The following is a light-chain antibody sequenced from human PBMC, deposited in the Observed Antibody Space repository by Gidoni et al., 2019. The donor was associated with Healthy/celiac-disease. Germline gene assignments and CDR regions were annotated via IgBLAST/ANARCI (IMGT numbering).Light chain of an antibody. CDR2: KDS. CDR1: ALPKQY. V-gene: IGLV3-25*02. Sequence: SYALTQPPSVSVSPGQTARITCSGDALPKQYAYWYQQKPGQDPVLVIYKDSERPSGIPERFAGSSSGTTVTLTISGVQAEDEADYNCQSADSSGTYVVFGGGTKLTVL. J-gene: IGLJ2*01. CDR3: QSADSSGTYVV.